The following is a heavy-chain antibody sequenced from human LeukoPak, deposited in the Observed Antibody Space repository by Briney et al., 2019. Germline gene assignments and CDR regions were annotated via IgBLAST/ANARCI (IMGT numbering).Heavy chain of an antibody. CDR1: GGSISSYY. CDR2: IYYSGST. V-gene: IGHV4-59*08. Sequence: SETLSLTCTVSGGSISSYYWSWIRQPPGKGLEWIGYIYYSGSTNYNPSLKSRVTISVDTSKNQFSLKLSSVTAADTAVYYCARSTYDFWSGYYYMDVWGKGTTVTVSS. CDR3: ARSTYDFWSGYYYMDV. D-gene: IGHD3-3*01. J-gene: IGHJ6*03.